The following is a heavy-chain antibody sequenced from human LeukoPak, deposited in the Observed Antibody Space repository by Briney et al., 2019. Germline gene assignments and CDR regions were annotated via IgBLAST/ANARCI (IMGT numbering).Heavy chain of an antibody. CDR3: ATDGAGFDT. CDR1: GFTFNDYY. J-gene: IGHJ5*02. CDR2: INIGGTNT. Sequence: GGSLRLSCAASGFTFNDYYMSWIRQAPGKGLEWLSYINIGGTNTHYADSVKGRFTISRNNAKKSLYLEMNNPRAEDTAVYYCATDGAGFDTWGQGVLVTVSS. V-gene: IGHV3-11*01.